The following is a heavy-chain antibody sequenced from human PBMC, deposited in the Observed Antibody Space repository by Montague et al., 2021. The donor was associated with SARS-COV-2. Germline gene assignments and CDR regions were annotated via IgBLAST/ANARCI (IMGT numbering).Heavy chain of an antibody. D-gene: IGHD6-19*01. Sequence: SETLSLTCSVSGGSISSTSFFWAWIRQPPGKGLEWVGSMYSSGTTYYNPSLKSRVTISVDTSRNQLSVRLSSVTAADTAVYYCARSTSGWFNYWGQGTLVTVSS. CDR3: ARSTSGWFNY. CDR2: MYSSGTT. J-gene: IGHJ4*02. CDR1: GGSISSTSFF. V-gene: IGHV4-39*01.